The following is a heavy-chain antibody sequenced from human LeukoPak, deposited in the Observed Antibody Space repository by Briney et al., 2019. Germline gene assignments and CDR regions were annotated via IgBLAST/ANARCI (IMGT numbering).Heavy chain of an antibody. Sequence: KASETLSLTCTVSGGSISSYYWRWIRQPPGKGLEWIGYIYYSGSTNYNPSLKSRVTISVDTSKNQFSLKLSSVTAADTAVYYCAGRLWRRDGYNLSAFDIWGQGTMVTVSS. CDR3: AGRLWRRDGYNLSAFDI. CDR2: IYYSGST. V-gene: IGHV4-59*01. J-gene: IGHJ3*02. D-gene: IGHD5-24*01. CDR1: GGSISSYY.